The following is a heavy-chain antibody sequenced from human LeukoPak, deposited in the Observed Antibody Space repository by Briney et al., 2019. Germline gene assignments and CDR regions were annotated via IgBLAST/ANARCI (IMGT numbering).Heavy chain of an antibody. CDR2: IIPIFGTA. D-gene: IGHD3-22*01. J-gene: IGHJ4*02. V-gene: IGHV1-69*13. CDR3: ARGEGHYYDSSGYYTTFDY. CDR1: GGTFSSYA. Sequence: SVKVSCKASGGTFSSYAISWVRQAPGQGLEWMGGIIPIFGTANYAQKFQGRVTITADESTSTAYMELSSLRSEGTAVYYCARGEGHYYDSSGYYTTFDYWGQGTLVTVSS.